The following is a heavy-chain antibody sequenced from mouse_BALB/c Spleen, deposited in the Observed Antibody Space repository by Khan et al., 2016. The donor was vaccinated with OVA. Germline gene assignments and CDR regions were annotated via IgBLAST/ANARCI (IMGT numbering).Heavy chain of an antibody. V-gene: IGHV3-8*02. CDR3: ARPTYRYACVY. Sequence: EVQLQESGPSLVKPSQTLSLTCSVTGDSITTGYWNWIRKFPGNKLEYMGYIIYTGYTYYNPSLKSRISITRHTSNNQYYLQLNSVTDEDTATYXCARPTYRYACVYWGQGTLVTVSA. CDR1: GDSITTGY. CDR2: IIYTGYT. J-gene: IGHJ3*01. D-gene: IGHD1-1*01.